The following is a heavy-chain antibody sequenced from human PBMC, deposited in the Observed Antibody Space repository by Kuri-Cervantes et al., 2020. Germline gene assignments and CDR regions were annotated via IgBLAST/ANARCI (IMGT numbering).Heavy chain of an antibody. V-gene: IGHV4-59*08. CDR3: ARHRVVAATHWFDP. Sequence: SETLSLTCSVSGASPRNYCWSWIRQPPGMGLEWVGYITHSRGTYYNPSLKSRVTISVDTSKNQFSLKLSSVTAADTAVYYCARHRVVAATHWFDPWGQGTLVTVSS. CDR1: GASPRNYC. CDR2: ITHSRGT. D-gene: IGHD2-15*01. J-gene: IGHJ5*02.